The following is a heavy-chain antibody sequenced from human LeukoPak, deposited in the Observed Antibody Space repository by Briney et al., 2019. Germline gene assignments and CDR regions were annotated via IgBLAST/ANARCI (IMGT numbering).Heavy chain of an antibody. D-gene: IGHD1-26*01. J-gene: IGHJ4*02. Sequence: SGGSLRLSCAASGFTFSSYSVNWVRQAPGKGLEWVSAISGSGGSTYYADSVKGRFTISRDNSKNTLYLQMNSLRAEDTAVYYCAKDSLVGARFDYWGQGTLVTVSS. CDR1: GFTFSSYS. V-gene: IGHV3-23*01. CDR3: AKDSLVGARFDY. CDR2: ISGSGGST.